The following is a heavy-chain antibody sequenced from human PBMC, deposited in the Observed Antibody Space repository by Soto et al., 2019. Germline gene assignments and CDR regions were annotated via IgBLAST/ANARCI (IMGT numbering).Heavy chain of an antibody. D-gene: IGHD3-10*01. J-gene: IGHJ4*02. CDR3: EKDMVDY. CDR2: IWYDGSNK. Sequence: QVQLVEFGGGVVQPGKSLRLSCAASGFTFASYGMHWVRQSPGKRLEWVATIWYDGSNKYYADSVKGRFTISRDNSKNTLYLQMNSLRVEDTALYYCEKDMVDYWGQGTLVTVSS. V-gene: IGHV3-33*06. CDR1: GFTFASYG.